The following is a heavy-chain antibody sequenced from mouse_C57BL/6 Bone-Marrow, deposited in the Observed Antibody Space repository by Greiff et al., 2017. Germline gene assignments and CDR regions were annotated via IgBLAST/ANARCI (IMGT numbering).Heavy chain of an antibody. D-gene: IGHD1-2*01. CDR2: IYPGDGDT. V-gene: IGHV1-82*01. Sequence: QVQLKQSGPELVKPGASVKISCKASGYAFSSSWMNWVKQRPGKGLEWIGRIYPGDGDTNYNGKLKGKATLTADKSSSTAYMQLSSLTSEDSAVYFCARYGYYGYTYFDYWGQGTTLTVSS. CDR1: GYAFSSSW. J-gene: IGHJ2*01. CDR3: ARYGYYGYTYFDY.